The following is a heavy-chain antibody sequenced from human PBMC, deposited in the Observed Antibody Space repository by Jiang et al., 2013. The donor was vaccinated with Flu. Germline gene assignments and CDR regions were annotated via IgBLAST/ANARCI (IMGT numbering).Heavy chain of an antibody. J-gene: IGHJ6*02. CDR3: ARVQRVRYFDWPTTTGWYYYYGMDV. V-gene: IGHV2-70*11. CDR1: GFSLSTSGMC. D-gene: IGHD3-9*01. CDR2: IDWDDDK. Sequence: KPTQTLTLTCTFSGFSLSTSGMCVSWIRQPPGKALEWLARIDWDDDKYYSTSLKTRLTISKDTSKNQVVLTMTNMDPVDTATYYCARVQRVRYFDWPTTTGWYYYYGMDVWGQGTTVTVSS.